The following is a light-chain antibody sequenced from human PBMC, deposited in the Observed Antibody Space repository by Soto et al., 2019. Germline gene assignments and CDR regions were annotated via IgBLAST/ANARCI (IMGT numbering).Light chain of an antibody. J-gene: IGLJ2*01. CDR3: QTYDNSLRGSV. V-gene: IGLV1-40*01. CDR2: ADN. CDR1: SSNVGADFD. Sequence: QAVLTQPPSVSGAPGQRVTICCTGSSSNVGADFDVHWYQHLPGTSPKLLIYADNNRPSGVPDRFSGSKSGASASLAITGLQAEDEADYYCQTYDNSLRGSVFGGGTKLTVL.